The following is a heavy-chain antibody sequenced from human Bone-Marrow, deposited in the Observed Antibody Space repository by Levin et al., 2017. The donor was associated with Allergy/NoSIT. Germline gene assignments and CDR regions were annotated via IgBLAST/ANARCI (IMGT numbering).Heavy chain of an antibody. CDR3: ASEGDLGGYSYAY. Sequence: ASVKVSCKASGYTFTQYYVHWVRQAPGQGLEWMGWINPTSGYTNYAQNFQGRVTMTRDTSIKTAYMEVNSLRSDDTALYYCASEGDLGGYSYAYWGQGTRVTVSS. V-gene: IGHV1-2*02. J-gene: IGHJ4*02. D-gene: IGHD5-18*01. CDR2: INPTSGYT. CDR1: GYTFTQYY.